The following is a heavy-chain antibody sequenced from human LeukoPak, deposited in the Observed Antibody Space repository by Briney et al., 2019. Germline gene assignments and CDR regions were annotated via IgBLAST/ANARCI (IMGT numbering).Heavy chain of an antibody. D-gene: IGHD3-10*01. Sequence: GASVKVSCKASGYTFSNYDINWVRQAAGQGLEWMGGFDPEDGETIYAQKFQGRVTMTEDTSTDTAYMELSSLRSEDTAVYYCATASYYGSGSYRHWGQGTLVTVSS. CDR2: FDPEDGET. CDR3: ATASYYGSGSYRH. J-gene: IGHJ4*02. V-gene: IGHV1-24*01. CDR1: GYTFSNYD.